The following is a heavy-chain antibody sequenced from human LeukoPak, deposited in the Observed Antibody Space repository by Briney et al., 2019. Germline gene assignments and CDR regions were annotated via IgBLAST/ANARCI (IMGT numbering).Heavy chain of an antibody. CDR1: RFTFSSYA. V-gene: IGHV3-23*01. J-gene: IGHJ4*02. CDR3: AKDSYYYGSGSYFDY. D-gene: IGHD3-10*01. CDR2: TSGSGGST. Sequence: GGSLGLSCAASRFTFSSYAMSWVRQAPGKGLEWVSGTSGSGGSTYYADSVKGRFTISRDNSKNTLYLQMNSLRAEDTAVYYCAKDSYYYGSGSYFDYWGQGTLVTVSS.